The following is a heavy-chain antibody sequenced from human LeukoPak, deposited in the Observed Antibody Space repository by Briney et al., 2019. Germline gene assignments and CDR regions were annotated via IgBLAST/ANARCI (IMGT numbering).Heavy chain of an antibody. V-gene: IGHV3-23*01. CDR1: AFIFSSHD. D-gene: IGHD3-10*01. Sequence: PGGSLRLSCAASAFIFSSHDMNWVRQAPGKGLEWVSYISASSRIYYADSVKGRFTISRDNSKNTLYLQTNSLSAEDTGVYCCATSSGGSKLVRGVVIITVNAFEIWGQGTMVTVYS. CDR3: ATSSGGSKLVRGVVIITVNAFEI. J-gene: IGHJ3*02. CDR2: ISASSRI.